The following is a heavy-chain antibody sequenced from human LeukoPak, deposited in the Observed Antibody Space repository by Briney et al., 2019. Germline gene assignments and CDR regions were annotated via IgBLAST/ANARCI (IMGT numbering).Heavy chain of an antibody. V-gene: IGHV3-53*01. J-gene: IGHJ4*02. D-gene: IGHD1-26*01. CDR2: IYSGGST. Sequence: GGSLRLSCAASGFTVSSNYMSWVRQAPGKGLEWVSVIYSGGSTYYADSVKGRFTISRDNSKNTLYHQMNSLRAEDTAVYYCARAPKYSGSSLDYWGQGTLVTVSS. CDR3: ARAPKYSGSSLDY. CDR1: GFTVSSNY.